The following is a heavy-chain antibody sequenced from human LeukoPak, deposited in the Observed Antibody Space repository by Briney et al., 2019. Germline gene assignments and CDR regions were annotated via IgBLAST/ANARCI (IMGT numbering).Heavy chain of an antibody. CDR2: MYYSGNT. CDR1: GDSVRTSNAY. V-gene: IGHV4-39*01. J-gene: IGHJ4*02. D-gene: IGHD3-22*01. CDR3: ARHPHYYFDNTAR. Sequence: SETLSHTCTVSGDSVRTSNAYWGWIRQPPGKGLEWIGSMYYSGNTYYNPSLKSRVAISVDTSKNQLSLRLSSVTAADTAVYYCARHPHYYFDNTARWAQGTLLTVSS.